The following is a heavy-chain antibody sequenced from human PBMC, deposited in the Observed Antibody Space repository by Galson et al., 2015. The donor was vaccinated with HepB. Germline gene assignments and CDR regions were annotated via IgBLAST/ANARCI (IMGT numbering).Heavy chain of an antibody. J-gene: IGHJ5*02. CDR2: ISSSGGTI. CDR1: GFTFSRYE. D-gene: IGHD3-10*02. V-gene: IGHV3-48*03. Sequence: SLRLSCEASGFTFSRYEMNWVRQAPGKGLEWVSYISSSGGTIYYAESVKGRFTISRDNAKNSLYLQMNRLRAEDTAVYYCARLFDNGFDPWGQGTLVTVSS. CDR3: ARLFDNGFDP.